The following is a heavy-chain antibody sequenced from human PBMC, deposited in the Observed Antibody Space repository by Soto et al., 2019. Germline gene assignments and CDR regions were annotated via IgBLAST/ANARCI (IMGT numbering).Heavy chain of an antibody. CDR2: IYTSGST. CDR1: GGSISSYY. V-gene: IGHV4-4*07. J-gene: IGHJ5*02. CDR3: ARALYCSSTSCYGGSLDP. Sequence: SETLSLTCTVSGGSISSYYWGWIRQPAGKGLEWIGRIYTSGSTNYNPSLKSRVTMSVDTSKNQFSLKLSSVTAADTAVYYCARALYCSSTSCYGGSLDPWGQGTLVTVSS. D-gene: IGHD2-2*01.